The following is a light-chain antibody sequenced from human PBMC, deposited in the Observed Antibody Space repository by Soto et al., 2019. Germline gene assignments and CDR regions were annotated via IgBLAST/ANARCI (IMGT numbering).Light chain of an antibody. CDR2: GNS. J-gene: IGLJ2*01. CDR1: GSNIGAGYD. Sequence: QSVLTQPPSVSGAPGQRVTISCTGSGSNIGAGYDVHWYQQLPGTAPKLLIYGNSNRPSGVPDRFSGSKSGTSASLAITGLQAEDEADYYCQSYDSSLVVFGGGTKVTVL. CDR3: QSYDSSLVV. V-gene: IGLV1-40*01.